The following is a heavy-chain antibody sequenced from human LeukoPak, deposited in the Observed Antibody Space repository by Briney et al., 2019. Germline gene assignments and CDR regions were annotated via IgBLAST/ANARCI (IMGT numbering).Heavy chain of an antibody. CDR1: GGSISTYY. CDR2: VLHSGST. J-gene: IGHJ5*01. D-gene: IGHD6-13*01. V-gene: IGHV4-59*01. Sequence: PSETLSLTCTVSGGSISTYYWSWIRQPPGKGLEWIGYVLHSGSTKSNPSLKSRVSIPVDTSKNEISLKMRSVTAADTAVYYCARVGIRASGMPNWFDSWGQGTLVTVSS. CDR3: ARVGIRASGMPNWFDS.